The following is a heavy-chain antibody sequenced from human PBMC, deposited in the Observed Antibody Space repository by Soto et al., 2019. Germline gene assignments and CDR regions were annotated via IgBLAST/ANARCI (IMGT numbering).Heavy chain of an antibody. J-gene: IGHJ3*02. CDR3: ARVERGTATTVVDAFDI. V-gene: IGHV4-34*01. D-gene: IGHD1-1*01. CDR2: MSHSGGT. CDR1: GGFVSSGSYY. Sequence: QVQLQQWGAGLLKPSETLSPTCAVYGGFVSSGSYYWSWIRQPPGKGLEWIGEMSHSGGTHFNPSLKRRVTISVDTSKNQFSLKMSSVTAADTALYYCARVERGTATTVVDAFDIWGPGTMVTVSS.